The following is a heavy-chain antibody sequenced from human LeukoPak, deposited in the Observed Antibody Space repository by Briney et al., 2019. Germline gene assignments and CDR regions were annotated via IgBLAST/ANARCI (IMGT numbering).Heavy chain of an antibody. J-gene: IGHJ5*02. Sequence: ASVKVPCKASGYTFTSYDINWVRQATGQGLEWMGWMNPNSGNTGYAQKFQGRVTMTRNTSISTAYMELSSLRSEDTAVYYCARDPLLWFGELRPWGQGTLVTVSS. D-gene: IGHD3-10*01. CDR2: MNPNSGNT. V-gene: IGHV1-8*01. CDR1: GYTFTSYD. CDR3: ARDPLLWFGELRP.